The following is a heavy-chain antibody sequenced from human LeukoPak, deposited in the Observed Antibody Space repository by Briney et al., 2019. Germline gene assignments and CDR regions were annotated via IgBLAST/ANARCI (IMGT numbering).Heavy chain of an antibody. CDR1: GLAFSSYW. D-gene: IGHD6-6*01. Sequence: PGGSLRLSCAASGLAFSSYWMSWVRQAPGKGLEWVANIKLDGGETYYVHSVKGRLTISRDNAKNSLYLSMDSLRAEATAVYYFARDSRSSSEDYWGQGTLVTVSS. CDR3: ARDSRSSSEDY. CDR2: IKLDGGET. V-gene: IGHV3-7*01. J-gene: IGHJ4*02.